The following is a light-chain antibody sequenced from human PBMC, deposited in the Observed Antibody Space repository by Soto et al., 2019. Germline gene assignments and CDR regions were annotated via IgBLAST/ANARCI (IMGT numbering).Light chain of an antibody. V-gene: IGLV1-47*01. Sequence: QSAPTQPPSASGTPGQRVPISCSGINSNIEDNFVYWYQQLPGTAPKLLIYKNAQRPSGVPDRTSGSRSGTSASLVISGLRTADEADYLCAARLYSLGRAWVFGGGTKLTVL. CDR3: AARLYSLGRAWV. CDR1: NSNIEDNF. CDR2: KNA. J-gene: IGLJ3*02.